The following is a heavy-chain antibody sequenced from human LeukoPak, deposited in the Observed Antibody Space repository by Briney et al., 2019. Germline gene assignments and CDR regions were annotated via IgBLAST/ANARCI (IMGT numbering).Heavy chain of an antibody. V-gene: IGHV4-59*01. J-gene: IGHJ6*03. CDR2: ISYSGST. CDR3: ARVHYFDSSGYYSSTYYYYMDV. CDR1: GGSISSYY. Sequence: PSETLSLTCTVSGGSISSYYWTWIRQSPGKGLEWIGYISYSGSTKDNPSLKSRATISIDTSKNQFSLKLSSVTAADTAVYYCARVHYFDSSGYYSSTYYYYMDVWGKGTTVTVSS. D-gene: IGHD3-22*01.